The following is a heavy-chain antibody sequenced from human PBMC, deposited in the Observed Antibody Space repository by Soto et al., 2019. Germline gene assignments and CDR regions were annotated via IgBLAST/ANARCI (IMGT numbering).Heavy chain of an antibody. CDR2: IYYSGST. J-gene: IGHJ3*02. CDR3: ARPLRGYCSSTGCVGAFDI. Sequence: QLQLQESGPGLVKPSETLSLTCTVSGGSISSSFYYWGWIRQPPGKGLEWLGPIYYSGSTYSNPSLNSRVTIFVDTAKNQFSLKVSSVSAADTAVYYCARPLRGYCSSTGCVGAFDICGQGTMVTVSS. CDR1: GGSISSSFYY. V-gene: IGHV4-39*01. D-gene: IGHD2-2*01.